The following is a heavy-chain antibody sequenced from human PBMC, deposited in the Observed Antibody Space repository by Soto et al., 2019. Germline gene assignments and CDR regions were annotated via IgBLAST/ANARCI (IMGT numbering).Heavy chain of an antibody. Sequence: VGSLRLSCADSGFTFSRYEMNWVRQAPGKGLEWVSYISSSSSTLYYADSVKGRFTISRDNAKNSLYLQMNSLRAEDTAVYYCARGGSGSYFLYFDLWGRGTLVTVSS. D-gene: IGHD1-26*01. J-gene: IGHJ2*01. V-gene: IGHV3-48*03. CDR1: GFTFSRYE. CDR2: ISSSSSTL. CDR3: ARGGSGSYFLYFDL.